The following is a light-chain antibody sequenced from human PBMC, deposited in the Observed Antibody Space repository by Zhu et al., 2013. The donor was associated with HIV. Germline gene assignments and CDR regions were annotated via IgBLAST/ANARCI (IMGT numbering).Light chain of an antibody. J-gene: IGKJ1*01. CDR1: QSLVHSDGNTY. Sequence: DVVMTQSPLSLPVTPGQPASISCKSSQSLVHSDGNTYLNWFHQRPGQSPRRLIFKVSNRDSGVPDRFSGSGSGTDFTLKISRVEAEDVGIYYCMQGTLWPWTFGQGTKVEIK. CDR3: MQGTLWPWT. CDR2: KVS. V-gene: IGKV2-30*02.